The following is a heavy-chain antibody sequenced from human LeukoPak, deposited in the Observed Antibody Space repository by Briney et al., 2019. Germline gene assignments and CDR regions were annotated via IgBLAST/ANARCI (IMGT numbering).Heavy chain of an antibody. CDR3: ARVDTAMVGFDY. CDR2: IYYSGTT. V-gene: IGHV4-59*01. D-gene: IGHD5-18*01. CDR1: GASIDSYY. J-gene: IGHJ4*02. Sequence: SETLSLTCTISGASIDSYYWSWIRQPPGKGLEWIGYIYYSGTTNYNPSLKRRVTISVDTSKNQFSLKLSSVTAADTAVYYCARVDTAMVGFDYWGQGTLVTVSS.